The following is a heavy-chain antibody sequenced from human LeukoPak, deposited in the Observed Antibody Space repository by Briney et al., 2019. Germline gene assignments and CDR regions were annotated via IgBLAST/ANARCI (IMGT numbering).Heavy chain of an antibody. CDR1: GGPFSGYY. J-gene: IGHJ5*02. Sequence: SGTLSLTCAVYGGPFSGYYWSWIRQPPGKGLEWIGEINHSGSTNYNPSLKSRVTISVDTSKNQFSLKLSSVTAADTAVYYCARIVGATSSPFDPWGQGTLVTVSS. CDR3: ARIVGATSSPFDP. CDR2: INHSGST. D-gene: IGHD1-26*01. V-gene: IGHV4-34*01.